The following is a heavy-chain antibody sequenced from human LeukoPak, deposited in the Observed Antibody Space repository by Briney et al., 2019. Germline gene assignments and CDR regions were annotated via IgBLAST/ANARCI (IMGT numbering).Heavy chain of an antibody. Sequence: SETPSLTCAVSGYSISSGYYWGWIRQPPGKGLEWIGSIYHSGSTYYNPSLKSRVTISVDTSKNQFSLKLSSVTAADTAVYYCARHLSGWYGPTYFDYWGQGTLVTVSS. V-gene: IGHV4-38-2*01. J-gene: IGHJ4*02. CDR2: IYHSGST. CDR3: ARHLSGWYGPTYFDY. D-gene: IGHD6-19*01. CDR1: GYSISSGYY.